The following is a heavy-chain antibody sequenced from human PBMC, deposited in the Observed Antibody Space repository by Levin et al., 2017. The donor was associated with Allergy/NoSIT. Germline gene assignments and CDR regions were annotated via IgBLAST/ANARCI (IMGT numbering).Heavy chain of an antibody. CDR1: GFTFSSYW. CDR2: IKQDGSEK. D-gene: IGHD6-13*01. V-gene: IGHV3-7*01. J-gene: IGHJ6*02. Sequence: GGSLRLSCAASGFTFSSYWMSWVRQAPGKGLEWVANIKQDGSEKYYVDSVKGRFTISRDNAKNSLYLQMNRLRAEDTAVYYCARDRWEQQRVSDYYGMDVWGQGTTVTVSS. CDR3: ARDRWEQQRVSDYYGMDV.